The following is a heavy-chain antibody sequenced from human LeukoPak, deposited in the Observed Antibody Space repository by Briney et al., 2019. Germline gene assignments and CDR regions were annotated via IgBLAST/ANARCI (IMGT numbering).Heavy chain of an antibody. V-gene: IGHV1-46*01. D-gene: IGHD3-3*01. CDR3: ARALGGVVIYHYYYMDV. CDR2: INPSGGST. Sequence: GVSVKVSCKASGYTFTSYYMHWVRQAPGQGLEWMGIINPSGGSTSYAQKFQGRVTMTRDMSTSTVYMELSSLRSEDTAVYYCARALGGVVIYHYYYMDVWGKGTTVTVSS. CDR1: GYTFTSYY. J-gene: IGHJ6*03.